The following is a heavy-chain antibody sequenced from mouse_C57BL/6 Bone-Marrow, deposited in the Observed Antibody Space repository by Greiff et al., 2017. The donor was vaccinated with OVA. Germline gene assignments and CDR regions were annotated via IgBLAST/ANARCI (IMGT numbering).Heavy chain of an antibody. Sequence: VQLQQSGAELVRPGTSVKMSCKASGYTFTNYWIGWAKQRPGHGLEWIGDIYPGGGYTNYNEKFKGQATLTADKSSSTAYMQFSSLTSEDSAIYYCARSGSSYAMDYWGQGTSVTVSS. CDR2: IYPGGGYT. J-gene: IGHJ4*01. CDR1: GYTFTNYW. V-gene: IGHV1-63*01. CDR3: ARSGSSYAMDY. D-gene: IGHD1-1*01.